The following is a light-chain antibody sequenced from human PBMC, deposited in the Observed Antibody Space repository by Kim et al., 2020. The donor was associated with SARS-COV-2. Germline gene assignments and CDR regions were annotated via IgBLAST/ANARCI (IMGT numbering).Light chain of an antibody. CDR3: QAWDTRVV. Sequence: SLSPGQPASFTDYGSKLEDECASWNQQGPAQSPVLVIYKNSKRPSAIPERFSGSNSGNTATLTISGTQAMDEADYYCQAWDTRVVFGGGTQLTVL. CDR1: KLEDEC. V-gene: IGLV3-1*01. J-gene: IGLJ2*01. CDR2: KNS.